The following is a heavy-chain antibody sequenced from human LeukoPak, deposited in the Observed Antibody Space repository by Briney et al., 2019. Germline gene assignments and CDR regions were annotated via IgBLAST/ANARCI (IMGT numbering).Heavy chain of an antibody. CDR1: GYTFTGYY. Sequence: ASVKVSCKASGYTFTGYYIHWVRQAPGQGLEWMGLINPNSGGTDYAQKFQGRVTMPWDTSISTAYMELSRLTSDDSAVYYCARQVPAAIQFDYWGQGTLVTVSS. CDR2: INPNSGGT. J-gene: IGHJ4*02. CDR3: ARQVPAAIQFDY. V-gene: IGHV1-2*02. D-gene: IGHD2-2*01.